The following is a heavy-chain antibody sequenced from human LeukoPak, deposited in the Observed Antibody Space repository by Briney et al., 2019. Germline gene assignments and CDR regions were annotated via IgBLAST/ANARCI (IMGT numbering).Heavy chain of an antibody. V-gene: IGHV3-23*01. D-gene: IGHD6-19*01. J-gene: IGHJ4*02. Sequence: GGSLRLSCAASGFTFSSYAMSWVRQAPGKGLEWVSVISGSGGSTHYAGSVKGQFTISRDNSENTLYLQMDSLRADDTAVYYCAKGTLSVAGRFDYWGQGTLVTVSS. CDR1: GFTFSSYA. CDR3: AKGTLSVAGRFDY. CDR2: ISGSGGST.